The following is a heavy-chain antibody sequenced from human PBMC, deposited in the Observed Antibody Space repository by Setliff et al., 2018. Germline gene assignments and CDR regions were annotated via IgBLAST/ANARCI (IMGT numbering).Heavy chain of an antibody. CDR3: AREPRDKPEDI. V-gene: IGHV4-4*08. Sequence: SETLSLTCTVSGGSISSYYWSWIRQPPWKGLEWIGYIYTSGSTNYTPSLKSRVTISVDTSKNQLSLKVRSLTAADTAVYYCAREPRDKPEDIWGQGTMVTVSS. J-gene: IGHJ3*02. CDR1: GGSISSYY. CDR2: IYTSGST.